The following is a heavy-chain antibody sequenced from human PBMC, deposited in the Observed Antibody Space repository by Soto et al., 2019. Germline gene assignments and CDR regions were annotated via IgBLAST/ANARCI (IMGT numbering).Heavy chain of an antibody. D-gene: IGHD3-16*01. V-gene: IGHV3-21*01. J-gene: IGHJ4*02. CDR2: ISSSSSYI. CDR3: AREPDYEMDY. CDR1: GFTFSSYS. Sequence: EVQLVESGGGLVKPGGSLRLSCAASGFTFSSYSMNWVRQAPGKGLEWVSSISSSSSYIYYADSVKGRFTISRDNAKNSRYLHMNCLRAEAASVYYCAREPDYEMDYGGQGALVSVSS.